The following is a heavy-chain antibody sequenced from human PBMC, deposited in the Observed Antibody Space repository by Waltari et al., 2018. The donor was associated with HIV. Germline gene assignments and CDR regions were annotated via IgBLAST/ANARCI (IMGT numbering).Heavy chain of an antibody. CDR3: ARDASWVGGGLD. Sequence: QVDLVESGGGLVKPGGSLSLSCTGSGFKFSDYYLTWNRQAPGKGLEWISYISSRGTNVYYTDSVKGRFTISRDNGKNSIYLQMNNLRAEDTAVYYCARDASWVGGGLDWGQGTMVTVS. V-gene: IGHV3-11*01. CDR1: GFKFSDYY. J-gene: IGHJ3*01. CDR2: ISSRGTNV. D-gene: IGHD3-16*01.